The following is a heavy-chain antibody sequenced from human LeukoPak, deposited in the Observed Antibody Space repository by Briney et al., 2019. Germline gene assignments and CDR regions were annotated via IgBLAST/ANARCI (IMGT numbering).Heavy chain of an antibody. J-gene: IGHJ5*02. Sequence: SETLSLTCTVSGGSISSYYWSWIRQPPGKGLEWIGYVYYSGSTNYNPSLKSRVTISVDTSKNQLSLKLRSVTAADTAVYYCARDCSSTSCPPADWFDPWGQGTLVTVSS. D-gene: IGHD2-2*01. CDR2: VYYSGST. V-gene: IGHV4-59*12. CDR3: ARDCSSTSCPPADWFDP. CDR1: GGSISSYY.